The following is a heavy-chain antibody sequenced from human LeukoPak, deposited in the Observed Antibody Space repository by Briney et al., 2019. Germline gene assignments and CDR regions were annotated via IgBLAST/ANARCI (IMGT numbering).Heavy chain of an antibody. Sequence: SETLSLTCTVSGGSISSYYWSWIRQPPGKGLEWIGYIYYSGSTNYNPSLKSRVTISVDTSKNQFSLKLSSVTAADTAVYYCARVGCSGGSCYGPYYFDYWGQGTLVTVSS. CDR2: IYYSGST. CDR3: ARVGCSGGSCYGPYYFDY. CDR1: GGSISSYY. J-gene: IGHJ4*02. D-gene: IGHD2-15*01. V-gene: IGHV4-59*01.